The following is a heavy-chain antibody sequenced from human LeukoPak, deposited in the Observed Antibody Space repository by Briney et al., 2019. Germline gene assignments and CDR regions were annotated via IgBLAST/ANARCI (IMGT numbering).Heavy chain of an antibody. D-gene: IGHD3-9*01. Sequence: GSLRLSCAASGFTFSSYEMNWVRQAPGKGLEWVSYISSSGSTIYYADSVKGRFTISRDNARNSLYLQMNSLRAEDTAVYYCARELRTPYDILGRGNAFDIWGQGTMVTVSS. CDR1: GFTFSSYE. J-gene: IGHJ3*02. V-gene: IGHV3-48*03. CDR2: ISSSGSTI. CDR3: ARELRTPYDILGRGNAFDI.